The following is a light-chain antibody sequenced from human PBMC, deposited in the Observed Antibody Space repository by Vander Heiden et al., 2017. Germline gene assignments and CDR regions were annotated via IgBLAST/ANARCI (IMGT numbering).Light chain of an antibody. CDR2: NTN. J-gene: IGLJ3*02. V-gene: IGLV8-61*01. CDR3: VLYMGSGIWV. CDR1: SGSVSTDYY. Sequence: QTVVTQEPSFSVSPGGTVTLTCGLSSGSVSTDYYPSWCQQTPGQAPRTLIYNTNTRSSGVPDRFSGSILGNKAALTITGAQADDESDYYCVLYMGSGIWVFGGGTKLTVL.